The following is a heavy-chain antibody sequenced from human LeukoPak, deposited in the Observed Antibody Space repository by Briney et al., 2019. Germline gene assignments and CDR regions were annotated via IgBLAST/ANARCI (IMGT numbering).Heavy chain of an antibody. V-gene: IGHV3-23*01. D-gene: IGHD3-9*01. CDR1: GFTFGTYA. CDR2: ISGRDGST. Sequence: GGSLRLSCTASGFTFGTYAMSWVRQAPGKGLEWVSAISGRDGSTIYADSVKGRFTISRDNSKNTLYLQMNSLRAEDTAVYYCAKDMSYDILTGYANFDYWGQGTLVAVSS. J-gene: IGHJ4*02. CDR3: AKDMSYDILTGYANFDY.